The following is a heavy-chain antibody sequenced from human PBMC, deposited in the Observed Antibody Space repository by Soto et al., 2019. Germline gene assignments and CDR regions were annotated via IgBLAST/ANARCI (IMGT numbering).Heavy chain of an antibody. J-gene: IGHJ6*02. Sequence: QVQVQESGPGLVKPSETLSLTCTVSADSASSASYYWTWIRQPPVKGLEWIGNIYYTGSTNYNPSLKSRDTISVNRSKMQLSLKLSSVTAADTAVYYCARDHCVGGNCFSTYYGMDLWGQGTMVTVSS. CDR2: IYYTGST. V-gene: IGHV4-61*01. CDR3: ARDHCVGGNCFSTYYGMDL. CDR1: ADSASSASYY. D-gene: IGHD2-15*01.